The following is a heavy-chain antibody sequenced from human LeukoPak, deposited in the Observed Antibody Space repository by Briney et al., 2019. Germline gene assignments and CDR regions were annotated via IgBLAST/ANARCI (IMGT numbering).Heavy chain of an antibody. CDR3: ARDSGGDTYNDYFDS. CDR2: INYNGDST. Sequence: GGSLRLSCAASGFIFNTYAMHWVRQAPGKGLEYVSAINYNGDSTYYANSVKGRFIISRDNSKKTLFLQMGSLRAEDTAVYYCARDSGGDTYNDYFDSWGQGTLVTVCS. V-gene: IGHV3-64*01. D-gene: IGHD5-24*01. J-gene: IGHJ4*02. CDR1: GFIFNTYA.